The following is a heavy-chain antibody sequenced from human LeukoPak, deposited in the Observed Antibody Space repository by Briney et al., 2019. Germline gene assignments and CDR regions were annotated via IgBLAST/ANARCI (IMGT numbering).Heavy chain of an antibody. CDR3: ASDGSGSYRY. CDR1: GFTFSTYT. V-gene: IGHV3-21*01. CDR2: ISSSSFFI. D-gene: IGHD3-10*01. J-gene: IGHJ4*02. Sequence: GGSLRLSCVASGFTFSTYTMNWVRQAPGKGLEWVSSISSSSFFISYADSVKGRFTISRDNAKNSLDLQMNSLRAEDTAVYYCASDGSGSYRYWGQGTLVTVSS.